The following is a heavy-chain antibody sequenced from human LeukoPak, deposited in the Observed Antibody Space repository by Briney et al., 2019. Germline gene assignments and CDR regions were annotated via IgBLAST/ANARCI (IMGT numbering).Heavy chain of an antibody. D-gene: IGHD3-10*01. Sequence: PSETLSLTCAVYGGSFSGYYWSWIRQPPGKGLEWIGEINHSGSTNYNPSLKSRVTISVDTSKNQFSLKLSSVTAADTAVYYCARDEYYPNTYYYGSGSYYARLDIWGQGTMVTVSS. V-gene: IGHV4-34*01. J-gene: IGHJ3*02. CDR1: GGSFSGYY. CDR3: ARDEYYPNTYYYGSGSYYARLDI. CDR2: INHSGST.